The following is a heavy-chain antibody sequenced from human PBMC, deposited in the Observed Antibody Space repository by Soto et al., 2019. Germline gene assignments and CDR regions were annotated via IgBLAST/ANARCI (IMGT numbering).Heavy chain of an antibody. Sequence: SETLSLTCAVYGASLSDNYCNWLRQPPGKGLEWIGEINHSGNTNYNPSLRSRVTISIDTSKNQFSLKLSSVTAADTAVYYCASSYGYVFDYWGQGTLVTVSS. J-gene: IGHJ4*02. CDR2: INHSGNT. CDR3: ASSYGYVFDY. CDR1: GASLSDNY. D-gene: IGHD5-18*01. V-gene: IGHV4-34*01.